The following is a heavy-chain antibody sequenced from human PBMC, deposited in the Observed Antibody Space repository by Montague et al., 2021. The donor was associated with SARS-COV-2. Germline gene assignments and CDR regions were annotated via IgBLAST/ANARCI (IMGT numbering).Heavy chain of an antibody. V-gene: IGHV4-59*01. D-gene: IGHD3-22*01. CDR2: IYYSGST. CDR1: GGSISSYY. CDR3: AREWVSYYDSSGYGAAFDI. J-gene: IGHJ3*02. Sequence: SETLSLTCTVSGGSISSYYWSWIRQPPGKGLEWIGYIYYSGSTNYNPSLKSRVTISVDTSKNQFSLKLSSMTAADTAVYYCAREWVSYYDSSGYGAAFDIWGQGTMVTVSS.